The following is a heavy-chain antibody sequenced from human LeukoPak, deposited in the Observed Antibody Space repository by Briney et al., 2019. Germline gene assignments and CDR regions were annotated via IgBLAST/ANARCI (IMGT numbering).Heavy chain of an antibody. D-gene: IGHD3-10*01. CDR3: ASPRGDFDY. J-gene: IGHJ4*02. V-gene: IGHV4-39*01. CDR2: IYYSGST. Sequence: ASETLSLTCTGSGGSISSSSYYWGWIRQPPGKGLEWIGSIYYSGSTYYTPSLKSRVTISVDTSKNQFSLKLSSVTAADTAVYYCASPRGDFDYWGQGTLVTVSS. CDR1: GGSISSSSYY.